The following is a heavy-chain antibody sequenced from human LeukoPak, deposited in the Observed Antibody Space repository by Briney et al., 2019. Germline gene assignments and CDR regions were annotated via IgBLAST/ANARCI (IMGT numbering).Heavy chain of an antibody. J-gene: IGHJ6*03. CDR1: GGSFSGYY. V-gene: IGHV4-34*01. Sequence: SETLSLTCAAYGGSFSGYYWSWIRQPPGKGLEWIGEINHSGSTNYNPSLKSRVTISVDTSKNQFSLKLSSVTAADTAVYYCAITTDYYGSGSYYSYYYYYYMDVWGKGTTVTVSS. CDR2: INHSGST. D-gene: IGHD3-10*01. CDR3: AITTDYYGSGSYYSYYYYYYMDV.